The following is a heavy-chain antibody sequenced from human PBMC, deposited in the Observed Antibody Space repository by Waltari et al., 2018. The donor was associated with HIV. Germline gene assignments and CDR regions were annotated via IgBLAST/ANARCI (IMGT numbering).Heavy chain of an antibody. CDR2: IAASYPNT. J-gene: IGHJ3*02. Sequence: EAQLLESGGGLVQPGGSLRVSCVGSGFTFSNYAMIWVRQGPGKGLEWVSAIAASYPNTYYSDSVRGRFTVSKDNSENSLHLQMNSLRAEDTALYYCARIYVSGAFDIWGQGTVVTVSS. CDR1: GFTFSNYA. D-gene: IGHD3-10*01. V-gene: IGHV3-23*01. CDR3: ARIYVSGAFDI.